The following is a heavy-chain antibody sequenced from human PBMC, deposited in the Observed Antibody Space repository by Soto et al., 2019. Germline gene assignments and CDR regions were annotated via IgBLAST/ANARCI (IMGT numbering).Heavy chain of an antibody. CDR1: GGSISSSNW. J-gene: IGHJ3*02. V-gene: IGHV4-4*02. D-gene: IGHD4-17*01. CDR2: IYYSGRT. Sequence: QVQLQESGPGLVKPSGTLSLTCAVSGGSISSSNWRSWVRQPPGKELEWIGEIYYSGRTNYNPSLKSRVTISVDKSKNQFSLKLSSVTAADTAVYYCARFMTMVTNLAFDIWGQGTMVTVSS. CDR3: ARFMTMVTNLAFDI.